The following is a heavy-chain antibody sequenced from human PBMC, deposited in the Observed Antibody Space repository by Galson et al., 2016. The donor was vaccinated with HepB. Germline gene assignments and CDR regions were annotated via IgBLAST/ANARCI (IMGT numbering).Heavy chain of an antibody. Sequence: LRLSCAASGFTFSKYGMHWVRQAPGKGLEWVAADSMDGRRKFYADSVKGRFTISRDNSNNMLLLQMSSLRPDDTAVYYCAKRHEYCPPVGCSVDYWGQGTLVFVSS. V-gene: IGHV3-30*18. CDR1: GFTFSKYG. J-gene: IGHJ4*02. CDR2: DSMDGRRK. D-gene: IGHD2/OR15-2a*01. CDR3: AKRHEYCPPVGCSVDY.